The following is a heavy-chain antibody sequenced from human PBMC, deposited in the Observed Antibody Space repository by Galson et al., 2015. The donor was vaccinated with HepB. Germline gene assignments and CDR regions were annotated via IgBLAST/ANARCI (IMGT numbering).Heavy chain of an antibody. CDR2: ISGSGGNT. CDR3: AKERNSYFDY. Sequence: SLRLSCAASGFTFSSYAMSWIRQAPGKGLEWVSGISGSGGNTYYADSVKGRFTISRDNSKNTLYLHMNSLRAEDTAVYYCAKERNSYFDYWGQGTLVTVSS. CDR1: GFTFSSYA. V-gene: IGHV3-23*01. J-gene: IGHJ4*02. D-gene: IGHD4-23*01.